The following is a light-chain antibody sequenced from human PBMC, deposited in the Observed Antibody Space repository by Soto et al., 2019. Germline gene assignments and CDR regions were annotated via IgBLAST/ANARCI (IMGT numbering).Light chain of an antibody. CDR3: QHSLSSSST. CDR1: RNSGTF. CDR2: AAS. J-gene: IGKJ1*01. V-gene: IGKV1-39*01. Sequence: MQIDLSASSLFEYVGDRVTIFCRASRNSGTFLNWYQQKPGKAPKLLIFAASSLHSGVPSRFSGIGSGTDISFTSRILAFVVIATYDCQHSLSSSSTLGPGTKV.